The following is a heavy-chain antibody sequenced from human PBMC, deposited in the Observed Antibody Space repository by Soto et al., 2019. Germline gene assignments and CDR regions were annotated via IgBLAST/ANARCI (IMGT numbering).Heavy chain of an antibody. CDR1: GGSIGSGDYY. CDR2: IYYSGST. J-gene: IGHJ4*02. CDR3: ARDAGGYDRIVY. D-gene: IGHD5-12*01. Sequence: QVQLQESGPGLVKPSQTLSLTCTVSGGSIGSGDYYWSCIRQSPGKGLELIGYIYYSGSTYYNPSLERRLTISIDTSKNQFSLKLTSVTAADTAVYYCARDAGGYDRIVYWGQGTLVTVST. V-gene: IGHV4-31*03.